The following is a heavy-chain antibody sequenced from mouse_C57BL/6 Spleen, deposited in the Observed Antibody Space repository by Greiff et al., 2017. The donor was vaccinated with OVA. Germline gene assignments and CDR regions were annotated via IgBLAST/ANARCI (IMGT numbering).Heavy chain of an antibody. CDR1: GYTFTSYW. J-gene: IGHJ2*01. V-gene: IGHV1-52*01. D-gene: IGHD1-1*01. CDR3: ARGDYYGSPAYFDY. Sequence: QVQLQQPGAELVRPGSSVKLSCKASGYTFTSYWMHWVKQRPIQGLEWIGNIDPSDSETHYNQKFKDKATLTVDKSSSTAYMQLSSLTSEDSAVYYCARGDYYGSPAYFDYWGQGTTLTVSS. CDR2: IDPSDSET.